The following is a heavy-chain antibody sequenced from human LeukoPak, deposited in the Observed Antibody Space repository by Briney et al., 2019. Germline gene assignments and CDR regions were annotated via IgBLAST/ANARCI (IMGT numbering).Heavy chain of an antibody. J-gene: IGHJ4*02. CDR3: ARDQTGTTFLDY. V-gene: IGHV1-46*01. D-gene: IGHD1-7*01. CDR1: GYTFTSYY. CDR2: INPSGGST. Sequence: VASVKVSCKASGYTFTSYYMHWVRQAPGQGLEWMGIINPSGGSTSYAQKFQGRVTMTRDTSTSTIYMELSSLRSEDTAVYYCARDQTGTTFLDYWGQGTLVTVSS.